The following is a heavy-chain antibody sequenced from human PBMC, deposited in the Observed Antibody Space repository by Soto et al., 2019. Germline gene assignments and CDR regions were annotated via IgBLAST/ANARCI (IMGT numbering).Heavy chain of an antibody. CDR1: GYTFTSYY. V-gene: IGHV1-46*01. CDR3: ARRSYDYVWESYSYSPHYFDY. CDR2: INPAGGST. Sequence: ASVKATSKASGYTFTSYYICSGRQAPGQGLEWMGLINPAGGSTSYAQKFHGRVTMTRDTSTSTVYMELRSLRSEDTAVYYCARRSYDYVWESYSYSPHYFDYWGQGTLVTVSS. D-gene: IGHD3-16*01. J-gene: IGHJ4*02.